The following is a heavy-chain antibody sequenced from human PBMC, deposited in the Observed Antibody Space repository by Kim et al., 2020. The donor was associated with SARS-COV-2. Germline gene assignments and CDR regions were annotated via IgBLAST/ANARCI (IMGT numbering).Heavy chain of an antibody. J-gene: IGHJ3*02. V-gene: IGHV3-23*01. CDR3: ASLRVLNYDILTGPWGGAFDI. Sequence: GGSLRLSCAASGFTFSSYAMSWVRQAPGKGLEWVSAISGSGGSTYYADSVKGRFTISRDNSKTTLYLQLNSLRAEDTDVYYCASLRVLNYDILTGPWGGAFDIWGQGTMVTVSS. D-gene: IGHD3-9*01. CDR2: ISGSGGST. CDR1: GFTFSSYA.